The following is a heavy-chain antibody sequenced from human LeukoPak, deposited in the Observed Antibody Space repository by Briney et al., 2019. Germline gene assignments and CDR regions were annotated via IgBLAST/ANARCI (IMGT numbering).Heavy chain of an antibody. CDR1: GFTFSSYA. V-gene: IGHV3-23*01. J-gene: IGHJ3*02. CDR3: AKGLSASGRFNAFDI. CDR2: VSGSGGST. Sequence: GGSLRLSCAASGFTFSSYAMNWVRQAPGKGVEGVAAVSGSGGSTYHADSVRGRFTISRDNSKNTLYLQMSSLRGEDTAVYHCAKGLSASGRFNAFDIWGQGTMVTVSS. D-gene: IGHD3-3*01.